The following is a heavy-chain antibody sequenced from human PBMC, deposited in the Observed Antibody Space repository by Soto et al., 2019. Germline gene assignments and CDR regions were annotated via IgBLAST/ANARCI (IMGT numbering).Heavy chain of an antibody. CDR1: GFTFGNFW. CDR3: ARGLYREYGQDS. Sequence: EVQLVESGGGLVQPGGSLRLSCAASGFTFGNFWMHWVRQAPGKGLVWGSRINSDGSTSYADSVKGRLTISRDNAKNTVDLQMNSLRGEDTAVYYCARGLYREYGQDSWGQGALVTVSS. V-gene: IGHV3-74*01. D-gene: IGHD3-10*01. CDR2: INSDGST. J-gene: IGHJ4*02.